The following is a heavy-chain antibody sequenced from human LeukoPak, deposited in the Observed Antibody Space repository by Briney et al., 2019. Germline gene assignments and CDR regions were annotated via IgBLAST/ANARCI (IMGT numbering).Heavy chain of an antibody. CDR3: ARGPTALAANSDG. Sequence: GGTLRLSCAASGFTFSSYSMNWVRQAPGKGLEWVSYISSSSSTIYYADSAQGRFTISRDNAKNSLYLQMNSLRAEDTAVYYCARGPTALAANSDGWGQGNQVHLS. CDR1: GFTFSSYS. CDR2: ISSSSSTI. D-gene: IGHD6-6*01. J-gene: IGHJ4*02. V-gene: IGHV3-48*01.